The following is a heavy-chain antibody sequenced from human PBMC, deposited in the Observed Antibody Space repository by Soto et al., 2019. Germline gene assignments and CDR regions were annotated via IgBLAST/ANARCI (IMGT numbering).Heavy chain of an antibody. CDR3: ATLPPRIVVTVLPIPT. J-gene: IGHJ5*02. CDR2: VYHSGST. CDR1: GDSISSTHW. D-gene: IGHD2-21*01. V-gene: IGHV4-4*02. Sequence: QVYLHQSGPGLVKPSGTLSLTCAVSGDSISSTHWWTWVRQTPGKGLEWIGEVYHSGSTSYNPSPKSRVTIPVDKSNNPFSLKLTPVTAADTAVYYCATLPPRIVVTVLPIPTWGQGTLVSVSS.